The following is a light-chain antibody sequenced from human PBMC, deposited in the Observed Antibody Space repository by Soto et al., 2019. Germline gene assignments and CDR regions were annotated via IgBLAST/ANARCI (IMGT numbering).Light chain of an antibody. Sequence: SVLRPPSSVAGSAGQAITVSCSGTISDIGAHNFVSWYQQHPGKAPKLIIYEVINRPSGVSDRFSGSKYGHTASLTISGLQSEAEADYYCNSYTTGNTFVFGSGTTVT. J-gene: IGLJ1*01. V-gene: IGLV2-14*03. CDR3: NSYTTGNTFV. CDR1: ISDIGAHNF. CDR2: EVI.